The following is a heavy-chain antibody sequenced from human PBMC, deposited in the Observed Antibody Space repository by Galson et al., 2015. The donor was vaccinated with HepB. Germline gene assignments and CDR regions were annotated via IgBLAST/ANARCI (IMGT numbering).Heavy chain of an antibody. J-gene: IGHJ4*02. D-gene: IGHD2-21*02. CDR2: AFYSGNT. CDR1: GDFFSSHDFY. Sequence: LTCTVSGDFFSSHDFYWGWIRQPPGGGLEWIGTAFYSGNTYYNPSLKRRVSISVDTSQKQFSLRVTSVTAADTAIYFCARGTWGDGDPGYHFHSWGRGTLLTVSS. V-gene: IGHV4-39*07. CDR3: ARGTWGDGDPGYHFHS.